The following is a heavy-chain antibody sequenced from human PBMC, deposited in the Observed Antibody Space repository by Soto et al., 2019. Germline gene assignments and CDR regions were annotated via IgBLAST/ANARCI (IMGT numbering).Heavy chain of an antibody. CDR3: AREFRGYSYVNWFDP. CDR1: GFTFSDYY. V-gene: IGHV3-11*01. CDR2: ISSSGSTI. D-gene: IGHD5-18*01. J-gene: IGHJ5*02. Sequence: AGGSLRLSCAASGFTFSDYYMSWIRQAPGKGLEWVSYISSSGSTIYYADPVKGRFTISRDNAKNSLYLQMNSLRAEDTAVYYCAREFRGYSYVNWFDPWGQGTLVTVSS.